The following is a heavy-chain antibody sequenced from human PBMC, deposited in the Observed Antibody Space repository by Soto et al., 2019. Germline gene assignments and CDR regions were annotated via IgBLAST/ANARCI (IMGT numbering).Heavy chain of an antibody. Sequence: GASLKVSCKSSGYPFTSYVISWVRQAPGQGLEWMGWISAYNGNTNYAQKLQGRVTMTTDTSTSTAYMELRSLRSDDTAVYYCAFFWSGSNWLDPWGQGTLVSVSS. CDR2: ISAYNGNT. V-gene: IGHV1-18*01. D-gene: IGHD3-3*01. CDR3: AFFWSGSNWLDP. J-gene: IGHJ5*02. CDR1: GYPFTSYV.